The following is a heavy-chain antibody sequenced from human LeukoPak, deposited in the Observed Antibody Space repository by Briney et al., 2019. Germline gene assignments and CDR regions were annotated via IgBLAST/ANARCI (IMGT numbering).Heavy chain of an antibody. CDR2: ISGSGGST. CDR3: AKGRTGTKASDI. Sequence: GGSLRLSCAASEFTFSSYTMNWVRRAPGKGLEWVSVISGSGGSTYYADSVKGRFTISRDNSKNTLYLQMNSLTAEDTAVYYCAKGRTGTKASDIWGQGTMVTASS. V-gene: IGHV3-23*01. D-gene: IGHD1/OR15-1a*01. J-gene: IGHJ3*02. CDR1: EFTFSSYT.